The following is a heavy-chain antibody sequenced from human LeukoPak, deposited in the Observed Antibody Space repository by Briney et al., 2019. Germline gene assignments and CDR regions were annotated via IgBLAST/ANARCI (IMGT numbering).Heavy chain of an antibody. D-gene: IGHD2-2*01. CDR3: AKRYCSSTSCYVHGMDV. Sequence: PGGSLRLSCAASGFTFSSYSMNWVRQAPGKGLEWVSSISSSSSYIYYADSVKGRFTISRDNSKNTLYLQMNSLRAEDTAVYYCAKRYCSSTSCYVHGMDVWGKGTTVTVSS. J-gene: IGHJ6*04. V-gene: IGHV3-21*04. CDR2: ISSSSSYI. CDR1: GFTFSSYS.